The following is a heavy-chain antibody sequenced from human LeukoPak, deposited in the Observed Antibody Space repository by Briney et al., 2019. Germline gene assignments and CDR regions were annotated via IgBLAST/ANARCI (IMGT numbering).Heavy chain of an antibody. Sequence: GGSLSLSCAAPGFNFGTYGMHWVRQTPGKGLDWVAAIWYDGSNKYYADSVQGRFSISRDNSNNTLSLRLTSLRVDDTAFYYCVRGGWGSVASDYWGQGTLVTVSS. CDR2: IWYDGSNK. V-gene: IGHV3-33*01. CDR3: VRGGWGSVASDY. J-gene: IGHJ4*02. CDR1: GFNFGTYG. D-gene: IGHD6-19*01.